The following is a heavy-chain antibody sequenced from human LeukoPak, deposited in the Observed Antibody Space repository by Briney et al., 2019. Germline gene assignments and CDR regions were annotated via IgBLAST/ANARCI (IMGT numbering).Heavy chain of an antibody. J-gene: IGHJ4*02. CDR1: GYTFTGYY. Sequence: ASVKVSCKASGYTFTGYYMHWVRQAPGQGLEWMGWINPNSGGTNYAQKFQGRVTMTRDTSISTAYMELSRLRSDDTAVYYCARGDYDFWSGPWPIDYWGQGTLVTVSS. V-gene: IGHV1-2*02. CDR3: ARGDYDFWSGPWPIDY. D-gene: IGHD3-3*01. CDR2: INPNSGGT.